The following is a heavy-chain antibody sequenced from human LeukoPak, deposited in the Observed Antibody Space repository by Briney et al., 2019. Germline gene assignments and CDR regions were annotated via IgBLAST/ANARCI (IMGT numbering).Heavy chain of an antibody. J-gene: IGHJ4*02. CDR2: ISWNSGSI. V-gene: IGHV3-9*01. CDR1: GFTFDDYA. D-gene: IGHD6-13*01. Sequence: TGGSLRLSCAASGFTFDDYAMHWDRQAPGKGLEWVSGISWNSGSIGYADSVKGRFTISRDNAKNSLYLQMNSLRAEDTALYYCAKGPVAAAGTYSDYWGQGTLVTVSS. CDR3: AKGPVAAAGTYSDY.